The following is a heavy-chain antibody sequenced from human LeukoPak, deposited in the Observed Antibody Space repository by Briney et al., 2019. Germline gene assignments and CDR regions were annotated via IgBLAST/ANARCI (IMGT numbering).Heavy chain of an antibody. CDR1: GGSFSGYY. CDR2: INHSGST. Sequence: PSETLSLTCAVYGGSFSGYYWSWIRQPPGKGLEWIGEINHSGSTNYNPSLKSRVTISVDTSKNQFSLKLSSVTAADTAVYYCARGGYGSGRQDTNWFDPWGQGTLVTVSS. D-gene: IGHD3-10*01. V-gene: IGHV4-34*01. CDR3: ARGGYGSGRQDTNWFDP. J-gene: IGHJ5*02.